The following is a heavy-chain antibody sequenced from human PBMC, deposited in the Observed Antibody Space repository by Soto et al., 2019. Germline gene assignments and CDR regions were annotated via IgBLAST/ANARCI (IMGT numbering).Heavy chain of an antibody. D-gene: IGHD2-21*02. CDR2: ISSSSSNM. V-gene: IGHV3-48*02. CDR3: ARRADRCGDDCYRYDWLDP. Sequence: PGGSLRLSCAASEFTFHAYNMYWVRQAPGKELEWVSYISSSSSNMYYADSVKGRFTISRDNAKNSLYLQMNSLRDDDTAVYYCARRADRCGDDCYRYDWLDPWGQGTLVTVSS. CDR1: EFTFHAYN. J-gene: IGHJ5*02.